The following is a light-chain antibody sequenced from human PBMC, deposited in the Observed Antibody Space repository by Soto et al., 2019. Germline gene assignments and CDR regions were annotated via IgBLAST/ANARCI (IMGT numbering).Light chain of an antibody. Sequence: ELVRTLSPATLSVSPRERAPRSCRASQTVSSDLAAYHQTPGEAPTHRLYDAATRPTSIPARFSGSGCATEYTLTVNSMLPDDFATYYCRQYTNWPPNTFGQGTRLEIK. J-gene: IGKJ5*01. V-gene: IGKV3-15*01. CDR2: DAA. CDR1: QTVSSD. CDR3: RQYTNWPPNT.